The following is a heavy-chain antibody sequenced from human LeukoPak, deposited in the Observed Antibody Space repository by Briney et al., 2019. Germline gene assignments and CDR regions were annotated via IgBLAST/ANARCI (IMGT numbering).Heavy chain of an antibody. CDR3: AKVWGYYDSSGYFDY. CDR1: GFTFSSYG. CDR2: IRYDGSNK. D-gene: IGHD3-22*01. Sequence: GGSLRLSCAASGFTFSSYGMHWVRQAPGKGLEWVAFIRYDGSNKYYADSVRGRFIISRDNSKNTLYLQMNSLRAEDTAVYYCAKVWGYYDSSGYFDYWGQGTLVTVSS. J-gene: IGHJ4*02. V-gene: IGHV3-30*02.